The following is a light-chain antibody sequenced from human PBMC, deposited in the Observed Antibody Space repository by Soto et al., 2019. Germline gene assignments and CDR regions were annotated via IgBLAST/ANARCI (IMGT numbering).Light chain of an antibody. CDR2: GAS. J-gene: IGKJ4*01. V-gene: IGKV3D-20*02. CDR1: QSVSSSY. Sequence: ELLLTPSPCTLSLSPGERGTLSCRASQSVSSSYLAWYQQHPGHAPSLLIYGASSRATGIPDRLSGSWSGTDFTLTISRPAPEDFTVYYCQQRSNWLTFGGGTKVDIK. CDR3: QQRSNWLT.